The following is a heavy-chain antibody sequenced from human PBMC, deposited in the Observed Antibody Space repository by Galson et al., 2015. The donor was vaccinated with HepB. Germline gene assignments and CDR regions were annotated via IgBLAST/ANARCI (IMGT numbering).Heavy chain of an antibody. CDR2: ISSSSSYI. V-gene: IGHV3-21*01. CDR1: GFTFSSYS. J-gene: IGHJ4*02. CDR3: AGEGPLSYFDY. D-gene: IGHD3-16*02. Sequence: SLRLSCAASGFTFSSYSMNWVRQAPGKGLEWVSSISSSSSYIYYADSVKGRFTISRDNAKNSLYLQMNSLRAEDTAVYYCAGEGPLSYFDYWGQGTLVTVSS.